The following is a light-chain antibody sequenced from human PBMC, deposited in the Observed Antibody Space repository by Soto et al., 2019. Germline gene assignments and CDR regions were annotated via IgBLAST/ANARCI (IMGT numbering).Light chain of an antibody. Sequence: DIQMTQSPSTLSGSVGDRDTITCRASQTISSWLAWYQQKPGKAPKLLIYKASTLKSGVPSRFSGSGSGTEFTLTINGLQPDDFATYYCQQYSSYYTFGQGTKVDI. CDR3: QQYSSYYT. CDR2: KAS. CDR1: QTISSW. J-gene: IGKJ2*01. V-gene: IGKV1-5*03.